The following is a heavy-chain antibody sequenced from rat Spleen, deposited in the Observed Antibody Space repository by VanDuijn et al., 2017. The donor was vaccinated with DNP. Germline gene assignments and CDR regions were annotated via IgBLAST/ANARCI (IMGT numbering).Heavy chain of an antibody. CDR2: IGSAGYAP. J-gene: IGHJ2*01. CDR1: GFTFSDYN. CDR3: IRWNSGHFDY. D-gene: IGHD4-3*01. Sequence: EVQLVESGGGLVQPGRSLKLSCAASGFTFSDYNMAWVRQAPTKGLEWVAYIGSAGYAPYYGDSVKGRFAISRDNAKSTLYLQMNSLRSEDMATYYCIRWNSGHFDYWGQGVMVTVSS. V-gene: IGHV5-22*01.